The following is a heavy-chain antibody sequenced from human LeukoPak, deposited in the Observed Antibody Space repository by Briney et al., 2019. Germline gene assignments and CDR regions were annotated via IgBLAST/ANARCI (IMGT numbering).Heavy chain of an antibody. CDR1: GYTFTGYY. CDR2: INPNSGGT. CDR3: ARDRRGTGNSFDY. Sequence: ASVKVSCKASGYTFTGYYMHWVRQAPGQGLEWMGWINPNSGGTNYAQKFQGRVTMTRDTSISTAYMELSRLRSDDTAVYYCARDRRGTGNSFDYWGQGTLVTASS. V-gene: IGHV1-2*02. D-gene: IGHD2-8*02. J-gene: IGHJ4*02.